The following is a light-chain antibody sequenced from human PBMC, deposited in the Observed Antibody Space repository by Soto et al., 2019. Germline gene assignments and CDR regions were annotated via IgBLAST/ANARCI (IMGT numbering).Light chain of an antibody. CDR2: LGS. CDR1: QSLLHSNGYNY. CDR3: MQALQTPRT. J-gene: IGKJ4*01. V-gene: IGKV2-28*01. Sequence: DIVMTQSPLSLPVTPGEPASISCRSSQSLLHSNGYNYLDWYLQKPGQSPQLLIYLGSTRVSGAPGRFSGSGSGTDFTLKISRVEAEDVGVYYCMQALQTPRTFGGGNKVEIK.